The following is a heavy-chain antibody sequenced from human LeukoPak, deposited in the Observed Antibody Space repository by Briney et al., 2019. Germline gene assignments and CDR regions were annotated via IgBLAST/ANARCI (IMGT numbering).Heavy chain of an antibody. Sequence: SETLSLTCAVYGGSFSGDYWSWIRQPPGKGLEWIGEINHSGSTNYNPSLKSRVTISVDTSKNQFSLKLSSVTAADTAVYYCARARGGTLVRGVIVWFDPWGQGTLVTVSS. CDR2: INHSGST. V-gene: IGHV4-34*01. J-gene: IGHJ5*02. CDR1: GGSFSGDY. D-gene: IGHD3-10*01. CDR3: ARARGGTLVRGVIVWFDP.